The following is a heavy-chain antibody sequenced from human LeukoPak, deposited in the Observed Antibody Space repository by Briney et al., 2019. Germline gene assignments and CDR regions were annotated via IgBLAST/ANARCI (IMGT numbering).Heavy chain of an antibody. CDR1: GYTFTGHY. V-gene: IGHV1-2*06. D-gene: IGHD1-26*01. CDR3: ARDREVGSTDDAFDI. CDR2: INPNSGGT. Sequence: ASVKVSCKASGYTFTGHYMHWVRQAPGQGLEWMGQINPNSGGTNYAQEFQGRVTMTRDTSISTDYMELSSLRSDDTAVYYCARDREVGSTDDAFDIWGQGTMVTVSS. J-gene: IGHJ3*02.